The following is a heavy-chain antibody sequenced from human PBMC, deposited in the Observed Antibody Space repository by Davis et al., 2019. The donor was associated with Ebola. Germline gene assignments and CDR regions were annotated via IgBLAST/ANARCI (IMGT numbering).Heavy chain of an antibody. CDR3: ARAIAGSGSYLDYYYHYGMDV. Sequence: GESLKISCTDSVITFSSYAMTWVRQAPGKGLEWVSAISGSGGSTYYADSVKGRFTISRDNAKNSLYLQMNSLRAEDTAVYYCARAIAGSGSYLDYYYHYGMDVWGKGTTVTVSS. V-gene: IGHV3-23*01. J-gene: IGHJ6*04. CDR2: ISGSGGST. CDR1: VITFSSYA. D-gene: IGHD1-26*01.